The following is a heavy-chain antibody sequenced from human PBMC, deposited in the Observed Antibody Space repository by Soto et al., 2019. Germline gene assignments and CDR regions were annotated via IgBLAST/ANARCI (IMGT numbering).Heavy chain of an antibody. CDR3: AMPMTTVTLSGYSGMDV. J-gene: IGHJ6*02. V-gene: IGHV3-21*01. CDR2: ISSSSSYI. D-gene: IGHD4-17*01. Sequence: GGSLRLSCAASGFTFSSYSMNWVRQAPGKGLEWVSSISSSSSYIYYADSVKGRFTISRDNAKNSLYLQMNSLRAEDTAVDYCAMPMTTVTLSGYSGMDVWGQGTTVPVSS. CDR1: GFTFSSYS.